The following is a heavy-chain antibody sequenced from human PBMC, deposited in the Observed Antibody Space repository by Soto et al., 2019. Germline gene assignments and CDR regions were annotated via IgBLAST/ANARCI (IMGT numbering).Heavy chain of an antibody. Sequence: SETLSLTCTVSGGSISSGDYYWSWIRQPPGKGLEWIGYIYYSGSTYYNPSLKSRVTISVDTSKNQFSLKLSSVTAADTAVYYCARSPYDFWSGNWFDPWGQGTLVTVSS. J-gene: IGHJ5*02. CDR2: IYYSGST. CDR1: GGSISSGDYY. CDR3: ARSPYDFWSGNWFDP. D-gene: IGHD3-3*01. V-gene: IGHV4-30-4*01.